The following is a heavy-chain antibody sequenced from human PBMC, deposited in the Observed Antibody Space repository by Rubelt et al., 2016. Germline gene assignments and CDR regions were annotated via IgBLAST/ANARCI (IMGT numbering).Heavy chain of an antibody. CDR2: ISTYNGNT. V-gene: IGHV1-18*01. Sequence: QVQLVQSGAEVKKPGASVKFSCKASGYTFTTYGISWVRQAPGQGLEWMGWISTYNGNTNYAQKLKGRVTMTTDTSTGTAYMELRSLRSDDTAVYYCARDRTWLVPGLDAFDIWGQGTMVTVSS. J-gene: IGHJ3*02. D-gene: IGHD6-19*01. CDR1: GYTFTTYG. CDR3: ARDRTWLVPGLDAFDI.